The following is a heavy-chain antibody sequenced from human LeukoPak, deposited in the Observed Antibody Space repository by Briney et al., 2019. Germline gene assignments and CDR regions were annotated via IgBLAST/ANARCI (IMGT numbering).Heavy chain of an antibody. CDR3: ARAVVTDGFYDY. V-gene: IGHV4-39*07. CDR1: GGSISSSSYY. CDR2: IYYSGST. D-gene: IGHD4-23*01. J-gene: IGHJ4*02. Sequence: SETLSLTCTVSGGSISSSSYYWGWIRQPPGKGLEWIGSIYYSGSTYYNPSLKSRVTISVDTSKNQFSLKLSSVTAADTAVYYCARAVVTDGFYDYWGQGTLVTVSS.